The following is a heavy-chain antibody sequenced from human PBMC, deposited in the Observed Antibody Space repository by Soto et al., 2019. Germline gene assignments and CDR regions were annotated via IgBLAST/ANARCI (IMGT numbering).Heavy chain of an antibody. CDR3: ARERPFYGFDY. D-gene: IGHD4-17*01. CDR1: TGSVNSSISSYY. J-gene: IGHJ4*02. CDR2: IHYSGRT. V-gene: IGHV4-61*01. Sequence: QVQLQESGPGLVRPSETLSLTCTVSTGSVNSSISSYYWSWIRQPPGKGLEWIGYIHYSGRTSYSPSLAGRVTLSKDPSKNQFSLKVTSVSAADTAVYYCARERPFYGFDYWGQGTLVTLSS.